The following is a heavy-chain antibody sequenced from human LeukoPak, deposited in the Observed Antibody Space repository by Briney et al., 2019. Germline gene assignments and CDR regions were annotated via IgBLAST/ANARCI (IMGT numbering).Heavy chain of an antibody. J-gene: IGHJ4*02. CDR3: ARGLAIDY. Sequence: GGSLRLSCAVSGLTFSSSWMDWVRQAPGKGLEWVANIKQDGSEKYYVDSVKGRFTISRDNAKNSLYLQMNSLRAEDTAVYYCARGLAIDYWGQGTLVTVSS. V-gene: IGHV3-7*01. D-gene: IGHD2-21*01. CDR2: IKQDGSEK. CDR1: GLTFSSSW.